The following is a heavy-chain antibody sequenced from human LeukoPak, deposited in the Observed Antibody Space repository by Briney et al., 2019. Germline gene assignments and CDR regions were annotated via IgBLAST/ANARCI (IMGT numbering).Heavy chain of an antibody. CDR3: ATNYYDSSGDAFDI. Sequence: ASVNVSCKVSGYTLTELSMHWVRQAPGKGLEWMGGFDPEDGETIYAQKFQGRVTMTEDTSTDTAYMELSSLRSEDTAVYYCATNYYDSSGDAFDIWGQGTMVTVSS. D-gene: IGHD3-22*01. J-gene: IGHJ3*02. V-gene: IGHV1-24*01. CDR1: GYTLTELS. CDR2: FDPEDGET.